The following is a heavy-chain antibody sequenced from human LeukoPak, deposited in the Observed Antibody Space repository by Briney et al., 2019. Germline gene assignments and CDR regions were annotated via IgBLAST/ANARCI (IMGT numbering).Heavy chain of an antibody. CDR3: TRNRGLGTFDV. Sequence: GGSLRLSCAASGFTFSSYAMSWVRQAPGKGLEWVSSISSSSSYIYYADSVKGRFTISRDNSKNTLYLQMNSLRAGDTAFYYCTRNRGLGTFDVWGQGTTVTVSS. V-gene: IGHV3-21*01. J-gene: IGHJ6*02. D-gene: IGHD2/OR15-2a*01. CDR2: ISSSSSYI. CDR1: GFTFSSYA.